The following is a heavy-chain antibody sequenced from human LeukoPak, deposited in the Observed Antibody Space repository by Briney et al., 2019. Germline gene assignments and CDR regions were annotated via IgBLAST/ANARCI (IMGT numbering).Heavy chain of an antibody. J-gene: IGHJ4*02. CDR3: AREYCSGGSCYSGY. CDR1: GYTFTSYG. Sequence: ASVKVSCKASGYTFTSYGIRWVRQAPGQGLECMGWISAYTGNSNYAQKLQGRVTMTTDTSTSTAYMELRSLRSDDTAVYYCAREYCSGGSCYSGYWGQGTLVTVSS. D-gene: IGHD2-15*01. V-gene: IGHV1-18*01. CDR2: ISAYTGNS.